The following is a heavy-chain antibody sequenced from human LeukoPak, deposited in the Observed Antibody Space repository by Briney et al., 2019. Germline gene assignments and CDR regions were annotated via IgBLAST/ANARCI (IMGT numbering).Heavy chain of an antibody. D-gene: IGHD1-1*01. Sequence: SVKVSCKASGSTFNNYAINWARQAPGQGLEWMGGIIPIFGSSKFAPKFQGRVSITADTSTGTSYMELSSLSFDDTAVYFCAGGRAVSGTYYYYFMDVWGTGTTVTVSS. CDR1: GSTFNNYA. CDR3: AGGRAVSGTYYYYFMDV. CDR2: IIPIFGSS. J-gene: IGHJ6*03. V-gene: IGHV1-69*06.